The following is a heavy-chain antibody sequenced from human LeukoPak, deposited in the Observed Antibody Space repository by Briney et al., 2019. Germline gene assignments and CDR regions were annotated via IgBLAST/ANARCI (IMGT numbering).Heavy chain of an antibody. Sequence: SETLSLTCTVSGGSISSYYWSWIRQPPGKGVEWIGYFYSGSTSYNVSLKSRVTISVDTSKNQVSLKLSSVTAADTAVYYCARSDCTSGVCYSFDFWGQGTLVSVSS. V-gene: IGHV4-59*08. CDR1: GGSISSYY. J-gene: IGHJ4*02. D-gene: IGHD2-8*01. CDR2: FYSGST. CDR3: ARSDCTSGVCYSFDF.